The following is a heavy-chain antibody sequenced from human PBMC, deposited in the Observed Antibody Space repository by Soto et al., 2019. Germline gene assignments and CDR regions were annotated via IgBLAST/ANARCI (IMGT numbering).Heavy chain of an antibody. J-gene: IGHJ6*02. CDR1: GFTFDDYG. CDR3: ARLLLWFGELWGGMDV. D-gene: IGHD3-10*01. Sequence: EVPLVESGGGVVRPGGSLRLSCAASGFTFDDYGMSWVRQAPGKGLEWVSGINWNGGSTGYADSVKGRFTISRDNXKXXLYLQMNSLRAEDTALYYCARLLLWFGELWGGMDVWGQGTTVTVSS. CDR2: INWNGGST. V-gene: IGHV3-20*04.